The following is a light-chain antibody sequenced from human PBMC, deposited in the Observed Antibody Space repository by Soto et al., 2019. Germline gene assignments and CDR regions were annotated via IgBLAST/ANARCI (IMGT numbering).Light chain of an antibody. J-gene: IGKJ2*01. Sequence: EIVMTQSPATLSVSLGERVTLSCRASQKISSNLAWYQQKPGQAPRLLMSGASSRATGIPDRFSGSGSGTDFILTISRVEPEDFAVYYCQQHGTSPYTFGQGTELRIK. CDR3: QQHGTSPYT. CDR2: GAS. V-gene: IGKV3-20*01. CDR1: QKISSN.